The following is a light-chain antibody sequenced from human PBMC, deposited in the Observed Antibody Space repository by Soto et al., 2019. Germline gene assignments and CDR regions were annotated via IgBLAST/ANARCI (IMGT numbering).Light chain of an antibody. CDR2: DDN. CDR3: AAWDDSLNGQV. CDR1: SSNIGGNS. Sequence: SVLTQPPSVSAAPGQKVTISCSGSSSNIGGNSVSWYQQLPGTAPKLLIYDDNKRPSGIPDRFSGSKSGTSATLGISGLQSEDEADYYCAAWDDSLNGQVFGTGTKVTV. V-gene: IGLV1-51*01. J-gene: IGLJ1*01.